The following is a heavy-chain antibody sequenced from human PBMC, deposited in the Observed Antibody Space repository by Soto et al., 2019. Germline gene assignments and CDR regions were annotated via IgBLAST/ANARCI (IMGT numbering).Heavy chain of an antibody. Sequence: ASVKFSCEASGYTFTSYAMRWLLQARGQRLEWMGWINAGNGNTKYSQKFQGRVTITRDTSASTAYMALSSLRSEDTAVYYCARDRGSSFDRDYYYYGMDVWGQGTTVTVSS. CDR3: ARDRGSSFDRDYYYYGMDV. D-gene: IGHD5-18*01. CDR1: GYTFTSYA. V-gene: IGHV1-3*01. CDR2: INAGNGNT. J-gene: IGHJ6*02.